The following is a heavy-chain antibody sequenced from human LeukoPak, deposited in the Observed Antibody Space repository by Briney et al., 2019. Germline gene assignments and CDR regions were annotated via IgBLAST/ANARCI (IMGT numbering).Heavy chain of an antibody. CDR1: GFTFSSYG. V-gene: IGHV3-33*01. D-gene: IGHD3-10*01. Sequence: GGSLRLSCAASGFTFSSYGMHWVRQAPGKGLEWVAVIWYDGSNIYYADSVKGRFTISRDNSKNTLYLQMNSLRAEDTAVYYCARDDYGSGSSDAFDIWGQGTMVTVSS. CDR3: ARDDYGSGSSDAFDI. J-gene: IGHJ3*02. CDR2: IWYDGSNI.